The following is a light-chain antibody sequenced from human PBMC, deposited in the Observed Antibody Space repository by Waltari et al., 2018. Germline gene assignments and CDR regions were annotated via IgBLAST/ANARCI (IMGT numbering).Light chain of an antibody. V-gene: IGLV1-40*01. CDR3: QSFDNMLSGGVV. Sequence: QSVLTQPPSVSGTPGQRVTIPCSGRTSNLGAGHDVHWYQHLPGTAPKLLIYGNNNRPSGVPDRFSGSKSGTSASLAITGLQADDEADYFCQSFDNMLSGGVVFGGGTKLAVL. CDR1: TSNLGAGHD. J-gene: IGLJ2*01. CDR2: GNN.